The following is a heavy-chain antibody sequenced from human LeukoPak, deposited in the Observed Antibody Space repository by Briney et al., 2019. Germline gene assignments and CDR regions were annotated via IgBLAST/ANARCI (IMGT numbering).Heavy chain of an antibody. Sequence: GGSLRLSCAASGFTFSSCEMNWVRQAPRQGLGRISYISSSGSSIYYSDSVKGRFTISRDNAKNSLYLQMNSLRAEDTAVYYCAREDGYNAFDYWGQGTLVTVSS. CDR3: AREDGYNAFDY. J-gene: IGHJ4*02. CDR1: GFTFSSCE. V-gene: IGHV3-48*03. D-gene: IGHD5-24*01. CDR2: ISSSGSSI.